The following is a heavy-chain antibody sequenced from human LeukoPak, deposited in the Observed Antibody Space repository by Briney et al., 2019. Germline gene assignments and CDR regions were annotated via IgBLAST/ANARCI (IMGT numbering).Heavy chain of an antibody. J-gene: IGHJ4*02. CDR1: GGSFSGYY. V-gene: IGHV4-34*01. D-gene: IGHD1-26*01. CDR3: ASKLGAAFDY. Sequence: SETLSLTCAVYGGSFSGYYWSWIRQPLGKGLEWIGEINHSGSTNYNPSLKSRVTISVDTSKNQFSLKLSSVTAADTAVYYCASKLGAAFDYWGQGTLVTVSS. CDR2: INHSGST.